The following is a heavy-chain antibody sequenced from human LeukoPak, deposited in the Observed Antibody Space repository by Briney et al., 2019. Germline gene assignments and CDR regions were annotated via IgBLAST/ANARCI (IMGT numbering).Heavy chain of an antibody. CDR1: GGTFSSYA. CDR2: IILIFGTA. V-gene: IGHV1-69*05. CDR3: ARIPLLGGYDEGY. Sequence: SVKVSCKASGGTFSSYAISWVRQAPGQGLEWMGRIILIFGTANYAQKFQGRVTITTDESTSTAYMELSSLRSEDTAVYYCARIPLLGGYDEGYWGQGTLVTVSS. D-gene: IGHD5-12*01. J-gene: IGHJ4*02.